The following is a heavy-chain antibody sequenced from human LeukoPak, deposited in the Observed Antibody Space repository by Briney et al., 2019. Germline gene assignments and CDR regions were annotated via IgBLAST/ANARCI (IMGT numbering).Heavy chain of an antibody. CDR2: IYSSGST. Sequence: SETLSLSCTVSGGSIISSSYYWGWIRQPPGKGLEWIGSIYSSGSTYYNPSLKSRVTISVDTSKNHFALMLTSVTAADTAVYYCAGHWGGSSSGFDYWGKGTLVTVSS. CDR3: AGHWGGSSSGFDY. J-gene: IGHJ4*02. CDR1: GGSIISSSYY. D-gene: IGHD6-13*01. V-gene: IGHV4-39*01.